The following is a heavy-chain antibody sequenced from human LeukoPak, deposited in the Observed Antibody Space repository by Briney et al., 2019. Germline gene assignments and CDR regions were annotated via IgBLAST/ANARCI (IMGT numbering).Heavy chain of an antibody. CDR1: GGSISSYY. V-gene: IGHV4-59*01. Sequence: PSETLSLTCTVSGGSISSYYWSWIRQPPGKGLEWIGYIYYSGSTNYNPSLKSRVTISVDTSKNQFSLKLSSVTAADTAVYYGARELVGATTKDAFDIWGQGTMVTVSS. CDR2: IYYSGST. CDR3: ARELVGATTKDAFDI. J-gene: IGHJ3*02. D-gene: IGHD1-26*01.